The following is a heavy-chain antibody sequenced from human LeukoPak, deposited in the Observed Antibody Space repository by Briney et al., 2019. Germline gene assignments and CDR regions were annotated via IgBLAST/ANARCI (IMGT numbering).Heavy chain of an antibody. CDR3: ARGPPEEAVGNTGSAP. D-gene: IGHD6-13*01. V-gene: IGHV1-69*05. Sequence: ASVKVSCKASGGTFSSYAISWVRQAPGQGLEWMGGIIPIFGTANYAQKFQGRVTITTDESTSTAYMELSSLRSEDTAVYYCARGPPEEAVGNTGSAPWGQEPWSPSPQ. CDR2: IIPIFGTA. CDR1: GGTFSSYA. J-gene: IGHJ5*02.